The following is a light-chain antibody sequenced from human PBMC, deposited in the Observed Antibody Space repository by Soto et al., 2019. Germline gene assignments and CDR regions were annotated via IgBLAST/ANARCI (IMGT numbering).Light chain of an antibody. J-gene: IGLJ1*01. CDR3: SSYTSSSTLV. CDR2: EVS. V-gene: IGLV2-14*01. CDR1: SSDVGGYNY. Sequence: QSVLTQPASVSGSPGQSITISCTGTSSDVGGYNYVSWYQQHPGKAPKLMIYEVSDRPSGVSNRFSGPKSGNTASLTISGLQAEDEADYYCSSYTSSSTLVFGTGTKGTV.